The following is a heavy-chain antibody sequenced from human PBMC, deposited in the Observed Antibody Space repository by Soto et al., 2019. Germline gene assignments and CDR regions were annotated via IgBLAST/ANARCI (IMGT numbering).Heavy chain of an antibody. CDR1: SGSISSSNW. V-gene: IGHV4-4*02. CDR3: AREARPIAARAFDI. Sequence: SETLSLTCAVSSGSISSSNWWSWVRQPPGKGLEWIGEIYHSGSTNYNPSLKSRVTISVDKSKNQFSLKLSSVTAADTAVYYCAREARPIAARAFDIWGQGTMVTVSS. CDR2: IYHSGST. J-gene: IGHJ3*02. D-gene: IGHD6-6*01.